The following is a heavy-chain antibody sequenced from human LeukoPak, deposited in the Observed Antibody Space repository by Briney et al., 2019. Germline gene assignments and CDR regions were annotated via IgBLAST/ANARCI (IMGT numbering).Heavy chain of an antibody. CDR3: ATSVATILTAFDY. D-gene: IGHD5-12*01. Sequence: APVKVSCKASGYTFTGYYMHWVRQAPGQGLEWMGWIDPNSGGTNYAQRFQGRVTMTRDTSISTAYMELSRLTSDDTAVYYCATSVATILTAFDYWGQGTLVTVSS. J-gene: IGHJ4*02. V-gene: IGHV1-2*02. CDR2: IDPNSGGT. CDR1: GYTFTGYY.